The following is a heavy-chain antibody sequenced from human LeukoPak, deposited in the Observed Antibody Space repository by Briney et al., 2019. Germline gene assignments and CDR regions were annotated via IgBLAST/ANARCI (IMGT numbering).Heavy chain of an antibody. D-gene: IGHD6-25*01. J-gene: IGHJ6*03. CDR1: GGSITTTTYY. CDR3: AKDFSSASYTYYYYYMDV. Sequence: SETLSLTCTVSGGSITTTTYYWGWIRQPPGKGLEWIGSIYYSGNTYYNPSLKSRVTISLDTSKNQFSLKVSSVTAADTAIYYCAKDFSSASYTYYYYYMDVWGKGTTVTASS. CDR2: IYYSGNT. V-gene: IGHV4-39*07.